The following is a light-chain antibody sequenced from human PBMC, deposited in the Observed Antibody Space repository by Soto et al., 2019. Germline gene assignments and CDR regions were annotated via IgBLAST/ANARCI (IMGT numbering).Light chain of an antibody. Sequence: EIVLTQSPGTLSLSPGERATLSCRASQRVSSSYLAWYQQKPGQSHRLLIDGASSRATGIPERFSGSGSGTDFTLTISRLEPEDFAVYYCQQYGSSPSGTFGQGTKVEIK. CDR2: GAS. V-gene: IGKV3-20*01. J-gene: IGKJ1*01. CDR1: QRVSSSY. CDR3: QQYGSSPSGT.